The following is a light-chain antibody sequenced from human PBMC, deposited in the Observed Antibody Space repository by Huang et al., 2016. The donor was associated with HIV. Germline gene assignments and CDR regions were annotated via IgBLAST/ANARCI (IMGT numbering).Light chain of an antibody. CDR3: QQHSNWPL. V-gene: IGKV3-11*01. CDR2: DTS. CDR1: QSVSSY. Sequence: ELVLTQSPATLSLSPGQRATLSCRASQSVSSYLAWYQQKPGQAPRLIIYDTSKRATGVPARFSGSGSGTDFTLTINRLDPEDFAVYYCQQHSNWPLLGQGTKLEI. J-gene: IGKJ2*01.